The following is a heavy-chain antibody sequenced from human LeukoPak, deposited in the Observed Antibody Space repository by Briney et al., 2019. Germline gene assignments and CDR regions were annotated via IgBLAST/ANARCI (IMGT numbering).Heavy chain of an antibody. J-gene: IGHJ4*02. CDR3: AKRPIVAASGPYFFDY. CDR2: IWNDGSDK. CDR1: GFTFSHYA. V-gene: IGHV3-33*06. Sequence: GRSLRLSCTTSGFTFSHYAMHRVRQAPGKGLQWVAVIWNDGSDKYYGDSVKGRFTISRDNAKNTLYLQMDSLRAEDTAVYYCAKRPIVAASGPYFFDYWGQGTLVAVSS. D-gene: IGHD2-15*01.